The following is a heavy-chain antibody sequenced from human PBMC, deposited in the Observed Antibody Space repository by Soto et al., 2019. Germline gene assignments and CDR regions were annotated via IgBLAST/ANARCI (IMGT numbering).Heavy chain of an antibody. Sequence: SETLCLTCTVSGCSISSGDYYWSWIRQPPGKGLEWIGYIYYSGSTYYNPSLKSRVTISVDTSKNQFSLKLSSVTAADTAVYYCATFNGELENNDYYSMDVWGQWTTVTVSS. CDR1: GCSISSGDYY. CDR2: IYYSGST. CDR3: ATFNGELENNDYYSMDV. J-gene: IGHJ6*02. D-gene: IGHD1-7*01. V-gene: IGHV4-30-4*01.